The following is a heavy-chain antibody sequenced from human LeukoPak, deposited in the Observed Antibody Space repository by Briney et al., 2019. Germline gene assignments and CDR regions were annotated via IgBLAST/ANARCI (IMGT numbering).Heavy chain of an antibody. V-gene: IGHV3-11*04. J-gene: IGHJ4*02. CDR2: SSSSGSTI. CDR3: ARGIADSGYDSEPGFDY. Sequence: PGGSLRLSCAASGFTLSDYYMIWIRQAPGKGLEWVSYSSSSGSTIYYADSVKGRFAISRDNAKNSLYLQMNSLRAGDTAVYYCARGIADSGYDSEPGFDYWGQGTLVTVSS. D-gene: IGHD5-12*01. CDR1: GFTLSDYY.